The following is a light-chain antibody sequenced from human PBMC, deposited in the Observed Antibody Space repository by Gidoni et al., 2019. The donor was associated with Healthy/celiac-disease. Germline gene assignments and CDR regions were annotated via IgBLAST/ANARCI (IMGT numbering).Light chain of an antibody. V-gene: IGLV1-40*01. Sequence: QSVLTQPPSVSGAPGQRVTISCTGSSSNIGAGYDVHWYQQLPGTAPNLLIYGTSNRPSGVPDLFSGSQSGTSASLAITGLQAEDEADYYCQSYDSSLSGSVFGGGTKLTVL. CDR1: SSNIGAGYD. CDR2: GTS. J-gene: IGLJ3*02. CDR3: QSYDSSLSGSV.